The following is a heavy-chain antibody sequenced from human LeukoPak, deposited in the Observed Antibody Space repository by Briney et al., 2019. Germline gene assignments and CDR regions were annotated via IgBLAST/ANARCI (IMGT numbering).Heavy chain of an antibody. CDR2: ISGGGGST. J-gene: IGHJ4*02. CDR1: GFTFSTYG. CDR3: TSHADLVDTAMGGMTD. V-gene: IGHV3-23*01. Sequence: GGSLRLSCAASGFTFSTYGMSWVRQAPGKGLEWVSAISGGGGSTYYADSVKGRFTISRDNSKDTLYLQMNSLKTEDTAVYYCTSHADLVDTAMGGMTDWGQGTLVTVSS. D-gene: IGHD5-18*01.